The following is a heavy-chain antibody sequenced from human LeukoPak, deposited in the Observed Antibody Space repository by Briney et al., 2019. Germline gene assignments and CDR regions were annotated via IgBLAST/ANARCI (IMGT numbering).Heavy chain of an antibody. CDR3: ARVPRDWGTSPMNEYFDY. V-gene: IGHV4-61*02. J-gene: IGHJ4*02. D-gene: IGHD2-2*01. CDR2: IHTSGST. CDR1: GGSISGGSYY. Sequence: SETRSLTCTVSGGSISGGSYYWSWIRQPAGKGLEWIGRIHTSGSTNCNPSLKSRVTISVDTSKNQFSLKLSSVTAADTAVYYCARVPRDWGTSPMNEYFDYWGQGTLVTVSS.